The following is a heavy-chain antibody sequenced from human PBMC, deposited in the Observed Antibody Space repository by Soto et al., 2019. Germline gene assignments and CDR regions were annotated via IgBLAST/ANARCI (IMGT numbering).Heavy chain of an antibody. V-gene: IGHV3-30-3*01. D-gene: IGHD6-19*01. Sequence: QVQLVESGGGVVQPGRSLRLSCAASGFTFSSYAMHWVRQAPGKGLEWVAVISYDGSNKYYADSVKGRFTISRDNSKNTLYLQMNSLRAEETAVYYCARVSGYSSGWYNWFDPWGQGTLVTVSS. CDR3: ARVSGYSSGWYNWFDP. CDR1: GFTFSSYA. CDR2: ISYDGSNK. J-gene: IGHJ5*02.